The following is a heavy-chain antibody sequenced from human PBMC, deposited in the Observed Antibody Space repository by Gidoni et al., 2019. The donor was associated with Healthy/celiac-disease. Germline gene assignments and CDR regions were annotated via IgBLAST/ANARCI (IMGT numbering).Heavy chain of an antibody. J-gene: IGHJ3*02. CDR1: GFTFRRYG. D-gene: IGHD6-19*01. V-gene: IGHV3-30*03. CDR2: ISYDGSNK. Sequence: QVQLVESGGGVVQPGRSLRLSWAASGFTFRRYGLHWVRQAPGKGLEWVAVISYDGSNKYYADSVKGRFTISRDNSKNTLYMQMNSLRAEDTAVYYCARADDSGWYDRMDAFDIWGQGTMVTVSS. CDR3: ARADDSGWYDRMDAFDI.